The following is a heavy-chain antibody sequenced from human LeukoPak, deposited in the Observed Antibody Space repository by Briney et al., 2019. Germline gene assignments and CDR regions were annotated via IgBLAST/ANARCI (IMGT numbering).Heavy chain of an antibody. V-gene: IGHV4-39*01. D-gene: IGHD4-17*01. Sequence: SETLSLTCTVSGGSISSSSYYWGWIRQPPGKGLEWIGNIYYSGSTYYNPSLTSRVTISVDTSKNQFSLKLSSMTAADTAVYYCARLDYGGHYFDYWGQGTLVTVSS. CDR1: GGSISSSSYY. CDR2: IYYSGST. J-gene: IGHJ4*02. CDR3: ARLDYGGHYFDY.